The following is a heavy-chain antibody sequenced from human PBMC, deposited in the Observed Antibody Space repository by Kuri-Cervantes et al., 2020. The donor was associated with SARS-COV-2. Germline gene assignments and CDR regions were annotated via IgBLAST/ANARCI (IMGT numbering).Heavy chain of an antibody. V-gene: IGHV3-11*04. Sequence: GGSLRLSCTASGFIFSDYYMTWIRQAPGKGLEWVSNIGPSGTTKYYADSVKGRFTISRDNAKNSLYLQMNSLRAEDTAVYYCARHPSTYYDFWSGYLDYWGQGTLVTVSS. CDR3: ARHPSTYYDFWSGYLDY. CDR1: GFIFSDYY. CDR2: IGPSGTTK. D-gene: IGHD3-3*01. J-gene: IGHJ4*02.